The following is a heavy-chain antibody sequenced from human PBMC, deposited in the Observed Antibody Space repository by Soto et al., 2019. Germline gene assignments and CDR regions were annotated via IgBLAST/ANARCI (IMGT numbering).Heavy chain of an antibody. V-gene: IGHV3-64D*06. CDR2: ISSNGGST. D-gene: IGHD3-9*01. Sequence: PGGSLRLSCAASGFTFSSYAMHWVRQAPGKGLEYVSAISSNGGSTYYADSVKGRFTISRDNSKDTLYLQMSSLRAEDTAVYYCVKDLVSDILTGYQVYYYYGMDVWGQGTTVTVSS. CDR3: VKDLVSDILTGYQVYYYYGMDV. CDR1: GFTFSSYA. J-gene: IGHJ6*02.